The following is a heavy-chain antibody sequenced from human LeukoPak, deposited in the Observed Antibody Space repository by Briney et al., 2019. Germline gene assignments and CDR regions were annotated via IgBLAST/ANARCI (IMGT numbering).Heavy chain of an antibody. V-gene: IGHV3-30*02. CDR2: IRYDGSNK. D-gene: IGHD6-19*01. Sequence: PGGSLRLSCAATGFIFRTYAMNWVRQAPGKGLEWVAFIRYDGSNKYYADSVKGRFTISRDISKDTLYLQMNSLRAEDTAVYYCTKHHSGWYENYHYYMDVWGKGTTVTISS. CDR3: TKHHSGWYENYHYYMDV. J-gene: IGHJ6*03. CDR1: GFIFRTYA.